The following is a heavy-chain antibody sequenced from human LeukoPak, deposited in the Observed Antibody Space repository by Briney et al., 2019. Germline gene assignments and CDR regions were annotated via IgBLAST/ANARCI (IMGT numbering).Heavy chain of an antibody. CDR2: MNPNSGNT. J-gene: IGHJ3*02. CDR1: GYTFTSYD. CDR3: ASYVPPEGYSSGWYVGSAFDI. Sequence: GASVKVSCKASGYTFTSYDINWVRQATGQGLEWMGWMNPNSGNTGYAQKFQGRVTMTRNTSISTAYMELSSLRSEDTAVYYCASYVPPEGYSSGWYVGSAFDIWGQGTMVTVSS. V-gene: IGHV1-8*01. D-gene: IGHD6-19*01.